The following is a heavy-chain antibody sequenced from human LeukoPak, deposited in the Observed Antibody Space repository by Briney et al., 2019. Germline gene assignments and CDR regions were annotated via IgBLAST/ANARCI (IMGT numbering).Heavy chain of an antibody. J-gene: IGHJ3*02. D-gene: IGHD6-19*01. CDR1: RGTLCSYP. CDR2: IIPVFVTA. V-gene: IGHV1-69*05. CDR3: ARVAGVGGTMAFDI. Sequence: AVKVSCKASRGTLCSYPNSWVPQAPGQGLEWMGGIIPVFVTAHYAQKFQGRVTSTNNKSTSPAHMELRSLGSEDTAVYYCARVAGVGGTMAFDIWGQGTMVTVSS.